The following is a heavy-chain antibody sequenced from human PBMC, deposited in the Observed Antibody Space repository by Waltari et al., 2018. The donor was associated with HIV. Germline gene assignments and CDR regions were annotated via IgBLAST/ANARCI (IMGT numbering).Heavy chain of an antibody. CDR2: VSQSSRV. Sequence: QVQLQQWGAGLLKPSDTLSLTCAVYGESFSGFFWTWVRQPPGRPLEWLGEVSQSSRVSLAPSVSSRAVLSVDPSKNQFFLELKSVTVADTALYFCARRRKWNALLLDAWGQGTRVTVAS. J-gene: IGHJ4*02. V-gene: IGHV4-34*02. D-gene: IGHD1-1*01. CDR1: GESFSGFF. CDR3: ARRRKWNALLLDA.